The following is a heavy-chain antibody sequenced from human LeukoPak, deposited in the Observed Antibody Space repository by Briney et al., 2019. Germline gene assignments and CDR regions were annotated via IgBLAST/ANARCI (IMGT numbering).Heavy chain of an antibody. CDR3: ARDGGSHDY. CDR2: INPNSGGT. CDR1: GYTFINYD. J-gene: IGHJ4*02. V-gene: IGHV1-2*02. Sequence: ASVKVSCKASGYTFINYDINWVRQATGQGLEWMGWINPNSGGTNYAQKFQGRVTMTRDTSISTAYMELSRLRSDDTAVYYCARDGGSHDYWGQGTLVTVSS. D-gene: IGHD6-13*01.